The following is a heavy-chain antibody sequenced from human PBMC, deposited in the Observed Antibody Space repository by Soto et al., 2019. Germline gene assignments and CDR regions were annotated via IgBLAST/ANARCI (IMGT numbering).Heavy chain of an antibody. V-gene: IGHV4-31*03. CDR3: ARSGIVVIPAS. D-gene: IGHD3-22*01. J-gene: IGHJ5*01. Sequence: PSETLSLTCTVSGGSISSGGYYWSWIRQHPGKGLEWIGYIYYSGGTYYNPSLRGRVTISIEMSKNQFSLNLSSVTAADTAVYSCARSGIVVIPASWGQGTLVPVSS. CDR1: GGSISSGGYY. CDR2: IYYSGGT.